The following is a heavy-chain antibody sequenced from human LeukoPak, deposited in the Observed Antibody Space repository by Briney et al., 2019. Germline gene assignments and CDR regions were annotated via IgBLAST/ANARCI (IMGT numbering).Heavy chain of an antibody. Sequence: GASVKVSCKASGYTFTGYYMHWVRQAPGQGLEWMGRINPNSGGTNYAQKFQGRVTMTRDTSISTAYMELSRLRSDDTAVYYCARGGSRGYSYVPLDYCGQGTLVTVSS. J-gene: IGHJ4*02. V-gene: IGHV1-2*06. CDR3: ARGGSRGYSYVPLDY. D-gene: IGHD5-18*01. CDR1: GYTFTGYY. CDR2: INPNSGGT.